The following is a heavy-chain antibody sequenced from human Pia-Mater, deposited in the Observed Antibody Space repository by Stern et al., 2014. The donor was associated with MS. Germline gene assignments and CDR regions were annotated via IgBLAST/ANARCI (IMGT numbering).Heavy chain of an antibody. CDR2: IYYSGST. CDR3: ARWAYSSGWYNWFDP. D-gene: IGHD3-22*01. CDR1: GGSISSSSYY. Sequence: QLQLQESGPGLVKPSETLSLTCTVSGGSISSSSYYWGWIRQPPGKGLEXIGSIYYSGSTYYNPSLKSRVTISADTSKNQFSLKLTSGTAADTAVYYCARWAYSSGWYNWFDPWGQGTLVTVSS. V-gene: IGHV4-39*01. J-gene: IGHJ5*02.